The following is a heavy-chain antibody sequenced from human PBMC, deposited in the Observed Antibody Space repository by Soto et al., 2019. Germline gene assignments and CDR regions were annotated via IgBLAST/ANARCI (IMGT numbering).Heavy chain of an antibody. J-gene: IGHJ4*02. Sequence: ASVKVSCKASGGTFSSYAISWVRQAPGQGLEWMGGIIPIFGTANYAQKFQGRVTITADESTSTAYMELSSLRSEDTAVYYCARAPYCSGGSCYKGPDYWGQGTLVTVSS. CDR1: GGTFSSYA. CDR2: IIPIFGTA. D-gene: IGHD2-15*01. CDR3: ARAPYCSGGSCYKGPDY. V-gene: IGHV1-69*13.